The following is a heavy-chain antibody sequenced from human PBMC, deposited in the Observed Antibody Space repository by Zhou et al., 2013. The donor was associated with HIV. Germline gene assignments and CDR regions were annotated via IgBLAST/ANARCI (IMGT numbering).Heavy chain of an antibody. CDR3: ATTFSAVTTWGPFDY. Sequence: QVQLVQSGAEVKKPGSSVKVSCKASGGTFSSYAISWVRQAPGQGLEWMGGIIPIFGTANYAQKFQGRVTITTDESTSTAYMELSSLRSDDTAVYYCATTFSAVTTWGPFDYWGQGTLVTVSS. CDR1: GGTFSSYA. V-gene: IGHV1-69*05. D-gene: IGHD4-4*01. J-gene: IGHJ4*02. CDR2: IIPIFGTA.